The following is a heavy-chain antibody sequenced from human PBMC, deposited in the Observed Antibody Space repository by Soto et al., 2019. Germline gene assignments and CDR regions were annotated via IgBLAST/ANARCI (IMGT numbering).Heavy chain of an antibody. CDR3: ARLPSRHLVDY. D-gene: IGHD3-3*02. CDR1: GGSFHGYY. J-gene: IGHJ4*02. V-gene: IGHV4-34*01. Sequence: SETLSLTCAVYGGSFHGYYWSWIRQPPGKGLEWIGKINHSGSVNFNPTFKSRVTVSVDTSKNQFSLNLRSVTAADTAVYYCARLPSRHLVDYWGQGTLVTVSS. CDR2: INHSGSV.